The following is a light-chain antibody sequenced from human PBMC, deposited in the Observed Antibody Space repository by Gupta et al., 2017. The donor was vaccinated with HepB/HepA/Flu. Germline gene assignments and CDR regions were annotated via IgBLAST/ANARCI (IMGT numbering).Light chain of an antibody. Sequence: SALTQPASVSGSPGPSITISCTGLTRDVGGYNYVSWYQHYPGQAPKLLIYDVSNRPSGVADRFSGSMSGSTASLAIAGLQGEEEADYFCNSDATSSTLRIFGGGTKVTVL. CDR1: TRDVGGYNY. CDR2: DVS. V-gene: IGLV2-14*03. J-gene: IGLJ2*01. CDR3: NSDATSSTLRI.